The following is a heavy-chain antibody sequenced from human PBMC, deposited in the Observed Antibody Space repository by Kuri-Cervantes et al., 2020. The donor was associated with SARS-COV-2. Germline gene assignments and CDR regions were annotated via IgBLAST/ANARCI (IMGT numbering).Heavy chain of an antibody. J-gene: IGHJ4*02. D-gene: IGHD2-2*01. CDR1: GFTFSSYA. CDR2: ISGSGGST. V-gene: IGHV3-23*01. CDR3: AKDFYFSTSCFDY. Sequence: ETLSLTCAASGFTFSSYAMSWVRQAPGKGLEWVSAISGSGGSTYYADSVKGRFTISRDNSKNTLYLQMNSLRAEDTAVYYCAKDFYFSTSCFDYWGQGTLVTVSS.